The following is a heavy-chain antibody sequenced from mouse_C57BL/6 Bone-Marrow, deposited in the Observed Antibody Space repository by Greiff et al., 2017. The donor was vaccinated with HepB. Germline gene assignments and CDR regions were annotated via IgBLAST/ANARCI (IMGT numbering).Heavy chain of an antibody. CDR3: AKGDYDVSRFAY. CDR2: IWRGGST. Sequence: VKLMESGPGLVQPSQSLSITCTVSGFSLTSYGVHWVRQSPGKGLEWLGVIWRGGSTDYNAAFMSRLSITKDNSKSQVFFKMNSLQADDTAIYYCAKGDYDVSRFAYWGQGTLVTVSA. V-gene: IGHV2-5*01. J-gene: IGHJ3*01. CDR1: GFSLTSYG. D-gene: IGHD2-4*01.